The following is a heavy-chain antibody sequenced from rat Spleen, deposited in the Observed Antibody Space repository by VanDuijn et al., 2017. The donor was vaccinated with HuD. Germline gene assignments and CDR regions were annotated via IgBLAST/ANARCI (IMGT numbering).Heavy chain of an antibody. V-gene: IGHV5-7*01. CDR2: ISYDGSST. CDR3: ARRPGDFDY. CDR1: GFTFSDYN. J-gene: IGHJ2*01. Sequence: EVQLVESGGGLVQPGRSLKLSCAASGFTFSDYNMAWVRQAPKKGLEWVATISYDGSSTYYRDSVKGRFTISRDNAKSTLYLQMDSLRSEDTATYYCARRPGDFDYWGQGVMVTVSS. D-gene: IGHD1-4*01.